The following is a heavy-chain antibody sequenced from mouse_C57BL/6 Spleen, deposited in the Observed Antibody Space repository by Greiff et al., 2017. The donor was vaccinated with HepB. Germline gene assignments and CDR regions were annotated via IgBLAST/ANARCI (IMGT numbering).Heavy chain of an antibody. J-gene: IGHJ2*01. CDR1: GYSITSGYG. D-gene: IGHD1-2*01. CDR3: ASTARIKY. Sequence: VQLKESGPGLVKPSQSLSLTCTVTGYSITSGYGWNWIRQFPGNKLEWMGYISYSGSTNYNPSLKSRISITRDTSKNQFFLQLNSVTTEDTATYDCASTARIKYWGQGTTLTVSS. V-gene: IGHV3-2*02. CDR2: ISYSGST.